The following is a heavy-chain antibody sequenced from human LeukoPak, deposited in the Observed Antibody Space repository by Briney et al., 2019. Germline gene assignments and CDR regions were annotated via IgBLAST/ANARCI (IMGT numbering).Heavy chain of an antibody. CDR1: GFSFRDYW. Sequence: GGSLRLSCAASGFSFRDYWMDWLRQAPGMGLEWVASIKPDGSQRDYVDSVKGRFTISRDNAQNSLYLQMNSLRVEDTAVYYCARDDASSSFTYWGQGALVTVSS. D-gene: IGHD3-16*01. CDR2: IKPDGSQR. J-gene: IGHJ4*02. CDR3: ARDDASSSFTY. V-gene: IGHV3-7*01.